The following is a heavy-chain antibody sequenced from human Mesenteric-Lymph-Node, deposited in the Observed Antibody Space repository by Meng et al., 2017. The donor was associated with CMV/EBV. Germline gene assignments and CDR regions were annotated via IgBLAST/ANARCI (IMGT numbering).Heavy chain of an antibody. CDR3: ARDRYCSGGSCSDSYYYGMDV. V-gene: IGHV1-46*01. Sequence: ASVKVSCKASGYTFTSYHMHWVRQAPGQGLEWMGVLHPSDDHTNYAQKFQGRVTMTRDTSTSTVYMDLSSLRSGDTAVYYCARDRYCSGGSCSDSYYYGMDVWGQGTTVTVSS. D-gene: IGHD2-15*01. J-gene: IGHJ6*02. CDR2: LHPSDDHT. CDR1: GYTFTSYH.